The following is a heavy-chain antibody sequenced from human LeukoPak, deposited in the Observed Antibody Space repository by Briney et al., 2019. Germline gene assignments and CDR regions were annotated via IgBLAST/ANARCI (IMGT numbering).Heavy chain of an antibody. CDR1: GFTFTSYS. Sequence: GGSLRLSCAASGFTFTSYSMNWVRQAPGKGLEWVSTISGGGGSTYYADSVKGRFTISRDNAKNSLYLQMDSLRAEDTAVYYCARLGYSSSSNWFDPWGQGTLVTVSS. CDR3: ARLGYSSSSNWFDP. V-gene: IGHV3-23*01. J-gene: IGHJ5*02. D-gene: IGHD6-6*01. CDR2: ISGGGGST.